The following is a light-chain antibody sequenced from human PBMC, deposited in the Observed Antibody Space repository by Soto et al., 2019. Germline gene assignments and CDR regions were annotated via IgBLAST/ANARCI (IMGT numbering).Light chain of an antibody. V-gene: IGLV2-14*03. J-gene: IGLJ3*02. CDR2: DVS. Sequence: QSALTQPASVSGSPGQSITISCTGTSSDVGGSNYVSWLQHHPGKAPKLIIFDVSNRPSGVSNRFSGSKSGNTASLTISGLQAEDEADYYCSSYTRSSTWVFGGGTKVTVL. CDR1: SSDVGGSNY. CDR3: SSYTRSSTWV.